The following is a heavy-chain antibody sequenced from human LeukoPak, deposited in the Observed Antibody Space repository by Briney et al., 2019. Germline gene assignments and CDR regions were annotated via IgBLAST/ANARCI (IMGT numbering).Heavy chain of an antibody. CDR3: ARAGYDSSGYYVPFDY. D-gene: IGHD3-22*01. CDR2: ISYDGSNK. Sequence: GGSLRLSCAASGFTCSSYAMHWVRQAPGKGLEWVAVISYDGSNKYYADSVKGRFTISRDNSKNTLYLQMNSLGAEDTAVYYWARAGYDSSGYYVPFDYWGQGTLVTVSS. CDR1: GFTCSSYA. J-gene: IGHJ4*02. V-gene: IGHV3-30*04.